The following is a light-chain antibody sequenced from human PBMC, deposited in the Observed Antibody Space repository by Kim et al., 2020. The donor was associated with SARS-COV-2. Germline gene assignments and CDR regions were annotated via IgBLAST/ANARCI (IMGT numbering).Light chain of an antibody. V-gene: IGKV3-15*01. Sequence: SPGERATLSCRASQSVSSNLAWYQQKPGQAPRLLIYGASTRATGIPARFSGSGSGTEFTLTISSLQSEDFALYYCQQYNNWPSWTFGQGTKVDIK. CDR3: QQYNNWPSWT. CDR2: GAS. CDR1: QSVSSN. J-gene: IGKJ1*01.